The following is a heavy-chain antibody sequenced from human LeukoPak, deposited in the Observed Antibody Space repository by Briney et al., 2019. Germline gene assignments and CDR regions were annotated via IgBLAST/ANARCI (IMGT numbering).Heavy chain of an antibody. CDR1: GGSMSSYY. V-gene: IGHV4-59*01. CDR3: ARGRDYYDSSGYYYEGTIVDY. J-gene: IGHJ4*02. Sequence: SETLSLTCTVSGGSMSSYYWSWIRQPPGKGLEWIGYIYYSGSTKYNPSLKSRVTISVDTSKNQFSLKLSSVTAADTAVYYCARGRDYYDSSGYYYEGTIVDYWGQGTLVTVSS. CDR2: IYYSGST. D-gene: IGHD3-22*01.